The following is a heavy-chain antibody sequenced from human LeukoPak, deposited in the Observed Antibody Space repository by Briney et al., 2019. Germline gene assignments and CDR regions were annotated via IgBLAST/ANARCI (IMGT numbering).Heavy chain of an antibody. V-gene: IGHV1-69*05. CDR3: AREAEGRDGSYNYYFDY. D-gene: IGHD5-24*01. CDR2: IIPIFGTA. J-gene: IGHJ4*02. CDR1: GGTFSSYA. Sequence: GASVKVSCKASGGTFSSYAISWVRQAPGQGLEWMGGIIPIFGTANYAQKFQGRVTITTDESTSTAYMELSSLRSEVTAVYYCAREAEGRDGSYNYYFDYWGQGTLVTVSS.